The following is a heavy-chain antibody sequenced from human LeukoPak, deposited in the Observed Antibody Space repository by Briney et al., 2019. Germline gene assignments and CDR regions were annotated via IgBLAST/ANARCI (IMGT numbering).Heavy chain of an antibody. Sequence: RGSLRLSCAASGFTFRDYYMIWIRQAPGQGLEWVSFISSRGSAVSDAASVEGRFTISGHNAKNSLYLHMNCLRAEDTALYYCWRAGYDYDSCDYFEPSYFYLWGQGTLVTVSS. J-gene: IGHJ4*02. V-gene: IGHV3-11*01. D-gene: IGHD3-22*01. CDR3: WRAGYDYDSCDYFEPSYFYL. CDR2: ISSRGSAV. CDR1: GFTFRDYY.